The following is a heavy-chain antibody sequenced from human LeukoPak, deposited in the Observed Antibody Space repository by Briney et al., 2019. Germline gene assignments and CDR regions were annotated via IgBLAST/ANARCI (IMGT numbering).Heavy chain of an antibody. V-gene: IGHV4-4*02. J-gene: IGHJ5*02. CDR3: ARVKDGGSGWSLLGETPDGVSWWFDP. CDR1: GGSISSSNW. D-gene: IGHD6-19*01. Sequence: PSGTLSLTCAVSGGSISSSNWWSWVRQPPGKGLEWIGEIYHSGSTNYNPSLKSRVTISVDKSKNQFSLKLSSVTAADTAVYYCARVKDGGSGWSLLGETPDGVSWWFDPWGQGTLVTVSS. CDR2: IYHSGST.